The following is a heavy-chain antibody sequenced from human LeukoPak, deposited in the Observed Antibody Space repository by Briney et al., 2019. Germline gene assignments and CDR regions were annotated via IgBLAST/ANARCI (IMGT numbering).Heavy chain of an antibody. D-gene: IGHD3-22*01. V-gene: IGHV1-2*02. Sequence: ASVKVSCKASGYTFTGYYMHWVRQAPGQGLEWMGCINPNSGGTSYAQKFQGRVTMTRDTSINTAYMELSRLRSDDTAVYYCARDPPKYYYDSSGLGDYWGQGTLVTVSS. CDR1: GYTFTGYY. CDR3: ARDPPKYYYDSSGLGDY. CDR2: INPNSGGT. J-gene: IGHJ4*02.